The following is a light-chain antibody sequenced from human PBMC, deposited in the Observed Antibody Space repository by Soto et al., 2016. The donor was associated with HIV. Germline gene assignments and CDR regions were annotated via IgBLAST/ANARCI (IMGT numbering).Light chain of an antibody. CDR1: KLGDNY. CDR2: EDS. CDR3: QAWDSSSDYV. J-gene: IGLJ1*01. Sequence: SYVLTQPPSVSVSPGQTTNITCSGDKLGDNYACWYQQKPGQSPVLVIYEDSKRPSGIPERFSGSNSGNTATLTISETQALDEADYFCQAWDSSSDYVFGSGTKVTVL. V-gene: IGLV3-1*01.